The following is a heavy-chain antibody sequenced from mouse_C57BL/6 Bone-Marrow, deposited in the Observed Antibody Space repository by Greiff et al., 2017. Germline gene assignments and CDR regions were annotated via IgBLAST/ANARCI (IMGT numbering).Heavy chain of an antibody. Sequence: EVKLMESGPELVKPGASVKISCKASGYSFTDYNMNWVKQSNGKSLEWIGVINPNYGTTSYNQKFKGKATLTVDQSSSTAYMQINSLTSEDSAVYYCARHGYDYDATSPYYAMDYWGQGTSVTVSS. D-gene: IGHD2-4*01. CDR3: ARHGYDYDATSPYYAMDY. CDR2: INPNYGTT. J-gene: IGHJ4*01. CDR1: GYSFTDYN. V-gene: IGHV1-39*01.